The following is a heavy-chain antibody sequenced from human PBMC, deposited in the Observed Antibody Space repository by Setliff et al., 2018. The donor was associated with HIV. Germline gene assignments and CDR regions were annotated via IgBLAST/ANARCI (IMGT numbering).Heavy chain of an antibody. J-gene: IGHJ4*02. CDR2: ISISGGST. CDR3: AKGHYDDWYYFDY. CDR1: GITLSSYA. V-gene: IGHV3-23*01. Sequence: PGGSLRLSCAASGITLSSYAMTWVRQAPGKGLEWVSAISISGGSTYYADSVKGRFTISRDNSENTLYLQMNSLRADDTAMYYCAKGHYDDWYYFDYWGPGTLVTVS. D-gene: IGHD4-17*01.